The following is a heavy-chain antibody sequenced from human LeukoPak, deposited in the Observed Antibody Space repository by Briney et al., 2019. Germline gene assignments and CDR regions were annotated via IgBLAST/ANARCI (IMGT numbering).Heavy chain of an antibody. CDR3: ARALGYTHNSPTDY. CDR2: IWYDGSNK. J-gene: IGHJ4*02. CDR1: GFTFSSYG. D-gene: IGHD6-13*01. Sequence: GGSLRLSCAASGFTFSSYGMHWVRQAPGKGLEWVAVIWYDGSNKYYADSVKGRFTISRDNSKNTLYLQMNSLRAEDTAVYYCARALGYTHNSPTDYWGQGTLVTVSS. V-gene: IGHV3-33*01.